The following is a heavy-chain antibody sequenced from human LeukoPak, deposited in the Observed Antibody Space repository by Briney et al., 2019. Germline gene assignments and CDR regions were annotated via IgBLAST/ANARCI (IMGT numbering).Heavy chain of an antibody. J-gene: IGHJ6*03. CDR2: IIPIFGTA. CDR1: GGTFSSYA. CDR3: ARDPPRDFGVVIMGGDYYMDV. Sequence: GSSVKVSCKASGGTFSSYAISWVRQAPGQGLEWMGGIIPIFGTANYAQKFQGRVTITADEFTSTAYMELSSLRSEDTAVYYCARDPPRDFGVVIMGGDYYMDVWGKGTTVTVSS. V-gene: IGHV1-69*01. D-gene: IGHD3-3*01.